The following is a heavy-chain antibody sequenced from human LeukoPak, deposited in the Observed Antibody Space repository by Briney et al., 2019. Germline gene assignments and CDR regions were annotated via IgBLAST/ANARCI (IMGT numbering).Heavy chain of an antibody. V-gene: IGHV3-30*02. D-gene: IGHD2-15*01. J-gene: IGHJ3*02. CDR1: GFTFSSYG. CDR2: IRYDGSNK. CDR3: AKEFSLAATPGRAFDI. Sequence: GGSLRLSCAASGFTFSSYGMHWVRQAPGKGLEWVAFIRYDGSNKYYADSVKGRFTISRDNSKNTLYLQMNSLRAEDTAVYDCAKEFSLAATPGRAFDIWGQGTMVTVSS.